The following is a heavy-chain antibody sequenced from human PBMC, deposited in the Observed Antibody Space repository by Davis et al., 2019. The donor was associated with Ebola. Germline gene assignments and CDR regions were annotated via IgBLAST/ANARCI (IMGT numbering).Heavy chain of an antibody. CDR3: ARDRGNFDY. D-gene: IGHD3-10*01. J-gene: IGHJ4*02. CDR2: INTNTGNP. CDR1: GYKLTSYA. Sequence: SVTVSCQASGYKLTSYAMNWVRQAPGQGLEWMGWINTNTGNPTYAQGFTGRFVFSLDTSVSTTYLQISSLKAEDTAIYYCARDRGNFDYWGQGTLVTVSS. V-gene: IGHV7-4-1*02.